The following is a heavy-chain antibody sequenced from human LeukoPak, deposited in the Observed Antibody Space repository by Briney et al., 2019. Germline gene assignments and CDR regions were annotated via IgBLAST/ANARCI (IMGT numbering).Heavy chain of an antibody. V-gene: IGHV1-69*06. CDR1: GGTFSSYA. CDR2: IIPIFGTA. CDR3: ARVGFEGYCSGGSCHDY. J-gene: IGHJ4*02. Sequence: SVKVSCEASGGTFSSYAISWVRQAPGQGLEWMGGIIPIFGTANYAQKFQGRVTITADKSTSTAYMELSSLRSGDTAVYYCARVGFEGYCSGGSCHDYWGQGTLVTVSS. D-gene: IGHD2-15*01.